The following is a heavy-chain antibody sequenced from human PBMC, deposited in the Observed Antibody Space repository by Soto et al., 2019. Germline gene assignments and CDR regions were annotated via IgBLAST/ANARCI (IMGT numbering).Heavy chain of an antibody. CDR3: ARDTTSIAARRAMDY. V-gene: IGHV3-30-3*01. J-gene: IGHJ4*02. CDR2: RSYDGSNK. Sequence: QVQLVESGGGVVQPGRSLRLSCAASGFTFSSYAMHWVRQAPGKGLEWVAVRSYDGSNKYYADSVKGRFTISRDNSKNTLYLQMNSLRAEDTAVYYCARDTTSIAARRAMDYWGQGTLVTVS. D-gene: IGHD6-6*01. CDR1: GFTFSSYA.